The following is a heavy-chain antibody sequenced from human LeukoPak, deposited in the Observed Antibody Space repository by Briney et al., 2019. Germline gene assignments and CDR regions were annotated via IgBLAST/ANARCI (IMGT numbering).Heavy chain of an antibody. Sequence: SVKVSCKASGGTFSSYAISWVRQAPGQGLEWMGGIIPIFGTANYAQKFQGRVTITADESTSTAYMELSGLRSEDTAVYYCARVPHTAMGPLDYWSQGTLVTVSS. CDR3: ARVPHTAMGPLDY. D-gene: IGHD5-18*01. V-gene: IGHV1-69*13. CDR2: IIPIFGTA. CDR1: GGTFSSYA. J-gene: IGHJ4*02.